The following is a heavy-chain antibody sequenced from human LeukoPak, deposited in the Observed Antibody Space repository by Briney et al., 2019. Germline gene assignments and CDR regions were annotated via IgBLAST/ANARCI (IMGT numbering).Heavy chain of an antibody. V-gene: IGHV3-11*01. Sequence: PGGSLRLSCAASGFRFSDYYMSWIRQAPGKGLEWVSDISSSGSTIYYADSVKGRFTISRDNAKNSLYLQMNSLRAEDTAVYYCARVTYYGSGSPGRWFDPWGQGTLVTVSS. D-gene: IGHD3-10*01. CDR3: ARVTYYGSGSPGRWFDP. CDR2: ISSSGSTI. CDR1: GFRFSDYY. J-gene: IGHJ5*02.